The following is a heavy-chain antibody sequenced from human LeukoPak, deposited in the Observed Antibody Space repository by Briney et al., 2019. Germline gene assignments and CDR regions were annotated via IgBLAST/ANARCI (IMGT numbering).Heavy chain of an antibody. CDR1: GGSIRSTSYY. J-gene: IGHJ5*02. Sequence: PSETLSLNCTVSGGSIRSTSYYWGWIRQPPGKGLEWIGSIYYSGSTYYNPSLKSRVTISVDTSKNQFSLKLSSVTAADTAVYYCARAHYYYDSSGYYYSGCWFDPWGQGTLVTVSS. D-gene: IGHD3-22*01. CDR2: IYYSGST. CDR3: ARAHYYYDSSGYYYSGCWFDP. V-gene: IGHV4-39*07.